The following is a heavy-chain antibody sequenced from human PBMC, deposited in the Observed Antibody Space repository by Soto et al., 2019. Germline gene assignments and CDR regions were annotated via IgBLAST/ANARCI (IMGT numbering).Heavy chain of an antibody. CDR2: ISSSSSYI. D-gene: IGHD5-18*01. CDR1: GFTFSSYS. J-gene: IGHJ4*02. CDR3: ARDQPGYSYGYGLGY. Sequence: EVQLVESGGGLVKPGGSLRLSCAASGFTFSSYSMNWVRQAPGKGLEWVSSISSSSSYIYYADSVKGRFTFSRDNAKNSLYLQINSLRAADTAVYYCARDQPGYSYGYGLGYWGAGTLVTVSS. V-gene: IGHV3-21*01.